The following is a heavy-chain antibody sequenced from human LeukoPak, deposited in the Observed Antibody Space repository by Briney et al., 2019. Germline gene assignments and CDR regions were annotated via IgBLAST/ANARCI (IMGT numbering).Heavy chain of an antibody. CDR1: GASISRDY. CDR2: IYNGGST. CDR3: ARAELERPYYYYYMDV. D-gene: IGHD1-1*01. J-gene: IGHJ6*03. Sequence: SETLSLTCTVSGASISRDYWTWIRQPPGKGLEWIGYIYNGGSTTYSPSLKSRVTISVDTSKNQFSLKLSSVTAADTAVYYCARAELERPYYYYYMDVWGKGTTVTVSS. V-gene: IGHV4-59*12.